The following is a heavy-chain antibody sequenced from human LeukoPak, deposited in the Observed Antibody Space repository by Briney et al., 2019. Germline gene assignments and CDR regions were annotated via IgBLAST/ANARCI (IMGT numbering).Heavy chain of an antibody. D-gene: IGHD3-9*01. V-gene: IGHV3-11*01. J-gene: IGHJ4*02. Sequence: GGSLRLCCAASGFTFSDYYMSWIRQSPGKGLEWVSYISSSGSTIYYADSVKGRFTISRDNAKNSLYLQMNSLRAEDTAVYYCARDQAGGYDILTGYLADYWGQGTLVTVSS. CDR3: ARDQAGGYDILTGYLADY. CDR2: ISSSGSTI. CDR1: GFTFSDYY.